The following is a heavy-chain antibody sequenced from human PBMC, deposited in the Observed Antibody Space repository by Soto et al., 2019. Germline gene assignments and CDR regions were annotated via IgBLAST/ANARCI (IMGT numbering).Heavy chain of an antibody. V-gene: IGHV3-48*03. CDR3: ARDGYDSSGDSEYFQY. J-gene: IGHJ1*01. CDR1: GFTFSIYE. Sequence: GGSLRLSCAASGFTFSIYEMNWVRQAPGKGLEWISYISSSGSSIYYADSVKGRFTISRDNAWNSLHLQMNSLRVEDTAVYYCARDGYDSSGDSEYFQYWGQGTLATVSS. D-gene: IGHD3-22*01. CDR2: ISSSGSSI.